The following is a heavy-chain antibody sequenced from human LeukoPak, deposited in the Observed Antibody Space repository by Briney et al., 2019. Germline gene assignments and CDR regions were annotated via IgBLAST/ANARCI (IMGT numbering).Heavy chain of an antibody. Sequence: ASVKVSFKASGYTFTSYYMHWVRQAPGQGLEWMGIINPSGGSTSYAQKFQGRVTMARDMSTSTVYMELSSLRSEDTAVYYCARQSPIVGAPPNFDYWGQGTLVTVSS. D-gene: IGHD1-26*01. CDR1: GYTFTSYY. CDR2: INPSGGST. V-gene: IGHV1-46*01. CDR3: ARQSPIVGAPPNFDY. J-gene: IGHJ4*02.